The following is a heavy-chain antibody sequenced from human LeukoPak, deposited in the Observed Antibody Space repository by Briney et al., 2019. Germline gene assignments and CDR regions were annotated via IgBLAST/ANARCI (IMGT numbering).Heavy chain of an antibody. J-gene: IGHJ4*02. D-gene: IGHD3-16*01. V-gene: IGHV3-7*01. Sequence: PGGSLRLSCAPSGFTFSFYYMGWVRQAPGKGLEWVSNINQDGSQKYYVDSVKGRFTISRDNAKNSLFLQMNSLRAEDTAVYYCARWGGHSYFDLWGQGTLVTVSS. CDR2: INQDGSQK. CDR1: GFTFSFYY. CDR3: ARWGGHSYFDL.